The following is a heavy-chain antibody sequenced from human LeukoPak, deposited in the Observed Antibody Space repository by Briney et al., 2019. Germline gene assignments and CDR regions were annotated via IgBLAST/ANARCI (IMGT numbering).Heavy chain of an antibody. CDR1: GDSFIGYF. CDR2: MIQSGRT. J-gene: IGHJ4*02. CDR3: ARTSGFFDSSGFYQQNPYYFQY. D-gene: IGHD3-22*01. V-gene: IGHV4-34*12. Sequence: SETLSLTCAASGDSFIGYFWTWIRQAPGKGLEWIGDMIQSGRTNYNPSLQRRVSISVDTSKNQFSLNVTSVTGADTAVYYCARTSGFFDSSGFYQQNPYYFQYWGQGVLVTVSS.